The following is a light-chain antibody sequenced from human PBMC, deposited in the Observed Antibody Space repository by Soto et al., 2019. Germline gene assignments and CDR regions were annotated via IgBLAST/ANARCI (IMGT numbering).Light chain of an antibody. CDR1: QSVSSSY. CDR3: QQYGSSLWT. J-gene: IGKJ1*01. Sequence: EIVLTQSPGTLSLSPGERATLSCRASQSVSSSYLAWYQQKPGQAPRLLIYGASSRATGIPDRFSGSRSGTDFTLTISRVEPEDFAVYYCQQYGSSLWTFGQGTKVEIK. CDR2: GAS. V-gene: IGKV3-20*01.